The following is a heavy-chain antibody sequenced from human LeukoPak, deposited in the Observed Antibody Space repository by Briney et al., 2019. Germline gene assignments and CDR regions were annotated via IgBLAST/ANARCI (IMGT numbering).Heavy chain of an antibody. Sequence: SETLSLTCTVPGGSISSYYWSWIRQPPGKGLEWIGFITYSGSTDHNPSLKSRVTISVDASKNQFSLKLTSVTAADTAIYYCVRHTTSGWYQVVYWGQGTLVTVSS. CDR2: ITYSGST. CDR3: VRHTTSGWYQVVY. J-gene: IGHJ4*02. D-gene: IGHD6-19*01. V-gene: IGHV4-59*01. CDR1: GGSISSYY.